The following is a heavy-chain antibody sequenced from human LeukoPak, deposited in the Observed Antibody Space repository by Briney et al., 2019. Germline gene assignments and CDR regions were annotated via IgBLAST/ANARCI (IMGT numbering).Heavy chain of an antibody. CDR2: INHSGST. CDR1: GGSFSDYY. V-gene: IGHV4-34*01. J-gene: IGHJ4*02. CDR3: AKTPTALVRGGYYFDS. Sequence: SETLSLTCAVYGGSFSDYYWNWIPQPPGKGLEWIGEINHSGSTNYNPSLKARVSISVDTSKNQFSLKLNSVTAADTAVYFCAKTPTALVRGGYYFDSWGQGTLVTVSS. D-gene: IGHD6-6*01.